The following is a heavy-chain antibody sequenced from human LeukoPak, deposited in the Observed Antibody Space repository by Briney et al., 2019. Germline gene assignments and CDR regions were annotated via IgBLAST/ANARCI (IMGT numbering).Heavy chain of an antibody. D-gene: IGHD5-18*01. CDR1: GFTVSSNY. CDR3: ARARGGYSYGLDY. CDR2: IYSGGST. J-gene: IGHJ4*02. Sequence: GGSLRLSCAPSGFTVSSNYMSWVRQAPGKGLEWVSVIYSGGSTYYADSVKGRFTISRDNSKNTLYLQMNSLRAEDTAVYYCARARGGYSYGLDYWGQGTLVTVSS. V-gene: IGHV3-53*01.